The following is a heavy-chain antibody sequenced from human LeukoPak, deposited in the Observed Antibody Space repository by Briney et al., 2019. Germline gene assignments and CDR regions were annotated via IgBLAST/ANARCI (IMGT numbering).Heavy chain of an antibody. Sequence: PGGSLRLSCAASGFTFSSYAMHWVRQAPGKGLEYVSAISSNGGSTYYANSVKGRFTISRDNSKNTLYLQMGSLRAEDMAVYYCARAVVGATYYFDYWGQGTLVTVSS. CDR2: ISSNGGST. D-gene: IGHD1-26*01. CDR1: GFTFSSYA. CDR3: ARAVVGATYYFDY. V-gene: IGHV3-64*01. J-gene: IGHJ4*02.